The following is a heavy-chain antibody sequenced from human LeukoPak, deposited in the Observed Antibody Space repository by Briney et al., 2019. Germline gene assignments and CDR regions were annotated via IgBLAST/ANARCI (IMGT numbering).Heavy chain of an antibody. CDR2: IRYDGSNK. CDR3: ARCGVPAATPDYYYMDV. Sequence: PGGSLRLSCAASGFTFSSYGMHWVRQAPGKGLEGVAFIRYDGSNKYYADSVKGRFTISRDNSKNTLYLQMNSLRAEDTAVYYCARCGVPAATPDYYYMDVWGKGTTVTVSS. J-gene: IGHJ6*03. D-gene: IGHD2-2*01. CDR1: GFTFSSYG. V-gene: IGHV3-30*02.